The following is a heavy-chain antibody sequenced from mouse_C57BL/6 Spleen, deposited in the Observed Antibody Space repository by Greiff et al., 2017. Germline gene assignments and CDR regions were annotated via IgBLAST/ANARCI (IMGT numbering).Heavy chain of an antibody. CDR1: GYTFTTYP. Sequence: QVQLQQSGAELVKPGASVKMSCKASGYTFTTYPIEWMKQNHGKSLEWIGNFHPYNDDTKYNEKFKGKATLTVEKSSSTVYLALSGLTSDASAVYYFSTSVYGSSYAMDYWGQGTSVTVSS. J-gene: IGHJ4*01. D-gene: IGHD1-1*01. V-gene: IGHV1-47*01. CDR3: STSVYGSSYAMDY. CDR2: FHPYNDDT.